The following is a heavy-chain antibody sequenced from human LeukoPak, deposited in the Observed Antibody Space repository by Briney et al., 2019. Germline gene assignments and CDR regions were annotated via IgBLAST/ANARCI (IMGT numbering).Heavy chain of an antibody. CDR2: INHSGST. CDR3: ARDDCGGDCPFDP. D-gene: IGHD2-21*02. Sequence: ASETLSLTCAVYGGSFSGYYWSWIRQPPGKGLEWIGEINHSGSTNYNPSLKSRVTISVDTSKNQFSLKLSSVTAADTAVYYCARDDCGGDCPFDPWGQGTLVTVSS. J-gene: IGHJ5*02. V-gene: IGHV4-34*01. CDR1: GGSFSGYY.